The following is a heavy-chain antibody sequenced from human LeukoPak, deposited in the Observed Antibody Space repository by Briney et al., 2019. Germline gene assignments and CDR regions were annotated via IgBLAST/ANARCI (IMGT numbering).Heavy chain of an antibody. V-gene: IGHV4-39*01. CDR2: IYYSGST. CDR1: SGSISSSSYY. J-gene: IGHJ4*02. CDR3: ASLMYYDILTGYKSRDY. Sequence: SETLSLTCTVSSGSISSSSYYWGWIRQPPGKGLEWIGSIYYSGSTYYNPSLKSRVTISVDTSKNQFSLKLSSVTAADTAVYYCASLMYYDILTGYKSRDYWGQGTLVTVSS. D-gene: IGHD3-9*01.